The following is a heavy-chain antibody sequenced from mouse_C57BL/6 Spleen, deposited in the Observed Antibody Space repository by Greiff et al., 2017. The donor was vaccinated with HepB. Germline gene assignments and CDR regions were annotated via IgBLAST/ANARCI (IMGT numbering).Heavy chain of an antibody. CDR3: TSYYGSSYNWFAY. CDR1: GYTFTDYE. V-gene: IGHV1-15*01. J-gene: IGHJ3*01. CDR2: IDPETGGT. Sequence: VQLQQSGAELVRPGASVTLSCKASGYTFTDYEMHWVKQTPVHGLEWIGAIDPETGGTAYNQKFKGKAILTADKSSSTAYMELRSLTSEDSAVYYCTSYYGSSYNWFAYWGQGTLVTVSA. D-gene: IGHD1-1*01.